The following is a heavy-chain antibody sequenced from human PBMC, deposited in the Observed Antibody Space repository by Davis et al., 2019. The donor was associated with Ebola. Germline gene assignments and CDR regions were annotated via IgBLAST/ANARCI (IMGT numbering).Heavy chain of an antibody. V-gene: IGHV1-18*01. Sequence: AASVKVSCKASGYTFTSYGISWVRQAPGQGLEWMGWISAYNGNTNYAQKLQGRVTMTTDPSTSTAYLELRSLRSDDTAVYYCARGPSVVLRYFDWNNRLDVWGQGTTVTVSS. J-gene: IGHJ6*02. CDR2: ISAYNGNT. D-gene: IGHD3-9*01. CDR3: ARGPSVVLRYFDWNNRLDV. CDR1: GYTFTSYG.